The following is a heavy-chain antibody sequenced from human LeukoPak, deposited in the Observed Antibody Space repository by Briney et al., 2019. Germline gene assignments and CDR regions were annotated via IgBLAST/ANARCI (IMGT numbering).Heavy chain of an antibody. CDR2: IRDSGSST. Sequence: GGSLRLSCAASGFTFSSYAMSWVRQAPGKGLEWVSPIRDSGSSTHYADSVKGRFTTSRDNSKNTLFLQMNSLRAEDTAIYYCAKYGPQDSGSSHFDYWGQGALVTVSS. D-gene: IGHD1-26*01. CDR3: AKYGPQDSGSSHFDY. CDR1: GFTFSSYA. J-gene: IGHJ4*02. V-gene: IGHV3-23*01.